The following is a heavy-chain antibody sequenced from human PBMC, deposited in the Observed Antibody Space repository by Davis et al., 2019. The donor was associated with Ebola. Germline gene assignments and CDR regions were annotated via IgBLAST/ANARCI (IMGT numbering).Heavy chain of an antibody. V-gene: IGHV3-11*06. Sequence: GGSLRLSCAASGFTFSDYYMSWIRQAPGKGLEWVSYISGSSSYTNYADSVKGRFTISRDNSKNTLYLQMNSLRAEDTAVYYCARDQHSNYFYYGMDVWGQGTTVTVSS. J-gene: IGHJ6*02. CDR2: ISGSSSYT. D-gene: IGHD4-11*01. CDR1: GFTFSDYY. CDR3: ARDQHSNYFYYGMDV.